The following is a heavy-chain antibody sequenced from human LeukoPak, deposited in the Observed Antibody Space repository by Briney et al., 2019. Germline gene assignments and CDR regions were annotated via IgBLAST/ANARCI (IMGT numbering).Heavy chain of an antibody. CDR1: GFTFSSYA. V-gene: IGHV3-23*01. Sequence: GGSLRLSCAVSGFTFSSYAMSWVRQAPGKGLEWVTAISGSGGSTYYADSVKGRFTISRDNSKNTLYLQMNSLRAEDTAVYYCAKTTYYYGSGSYYLDYWGQGTLVTVSS. CDR2: ISGSGGST. J-gene: IGHJ4*02. CDR3: AKTTYYYGSGSYYLDY. D-gene: IGHD3-10*01.